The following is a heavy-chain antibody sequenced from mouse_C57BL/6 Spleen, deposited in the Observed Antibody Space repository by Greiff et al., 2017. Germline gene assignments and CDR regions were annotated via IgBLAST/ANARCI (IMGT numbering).Heavy chain of an antibody. D-gene: IGHD2-5*01. Sequence: QVQLKQPGAELVKPGASVKLSCKASGYTFTSYWMHWVKQRPGQGLEWIGMIHPNSGSTNYNEKFKSKATLTVDKSSSTAYMQLSSLTSEDSAVYYCAREGYSTFDYWGKGTTLTVSS. CDR2: IHPNSGST. CDR3: AREGYSTFDY. J-gene: IGHJ2*01. CDR1: GYTFTSYW. V-gene: IGHV1-64*01.